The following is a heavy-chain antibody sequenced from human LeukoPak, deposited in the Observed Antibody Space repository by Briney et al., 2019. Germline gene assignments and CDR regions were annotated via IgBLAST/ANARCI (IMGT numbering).Heavy chain of an antibody. V-gene: IGHV3-30-3*01. D-gene: IGHD3-22*01. CDR2: ISYDGSNK. Sequence: PGGSLRLSCAASGFTFSSYAMHWVRQAPGKGLEWVAVISYDGSNKYYADSVKGRLTISRDNSKNTLYLQMNSLRAEDTAVYYCARGMEYYEHLAYWGQGTLVTVSS. CDR1: GFTFSSYA. CDR3: ARGMEYYEHLAY. J-gene: IGHJ4*02.